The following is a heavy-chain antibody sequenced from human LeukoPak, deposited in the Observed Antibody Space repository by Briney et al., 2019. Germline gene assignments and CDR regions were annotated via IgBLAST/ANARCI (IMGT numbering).Heavy chain of an antibody. V-gene: IGHV1-18*01. J-gene: IGHJ4*02. CDR1: GYTFTSYG. CDR3: ARTITIFGVVPGDY. Sequence: ASVKVSCKASGYTFTSYGISWVRQAPGQGLEWMGWISAYNGNTNYAQKLQGRVTMTTDTSTSTAYMELRSLRFDDTAVYYCARTITIFGVVPGDYWGQGTLVTVSS. D-gene: IGHD3-3*01. CDR2: ISAYNGNT.